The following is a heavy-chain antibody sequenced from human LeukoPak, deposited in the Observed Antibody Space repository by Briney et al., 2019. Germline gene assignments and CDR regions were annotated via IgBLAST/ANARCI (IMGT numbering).Heavy chain of an antibody. CDR2: ISYDGNNK. CDR3: ARDGILYDSSGYYFDY. J-gene: IGHJ4*02. Sequence: SGGSLRLSCAASGFTFSSYAMHWVRQAPGKGLEWVAVISYDGNNKYYADSVKGRFTISRDNSKNTLYLQMNSLRAEDTAVYYCARDGILYDSSGYYFDYWGQGTLVTVSS. V-gene: IGHV3-30-3*01. CDR1: GFTFSSYA. D-gene: IGHD3-22*01.